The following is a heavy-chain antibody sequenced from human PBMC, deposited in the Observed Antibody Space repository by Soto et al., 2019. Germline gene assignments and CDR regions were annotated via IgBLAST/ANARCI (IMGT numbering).Heavy chain of an antibody. V-gene: IGHV3-53*02. D-gene: IGHD6-19*01. CDR3: ARDHGSGLLDGALDI. J-gene: IGHJ3*02. CDR1: GFTVSSKY. CDR2: ISIDGRT. Sequence: EEQLVETGGGLIQPGGSLRLSCAASGFTVSSKYMTWVRQAPGKGLEWVSVISIDGRTYYAASVKGRFTISRDNSKDTLFLQMNRLRAEDTAVYYCARDHGSGLLDGALDIWGQGTRVTVSS.